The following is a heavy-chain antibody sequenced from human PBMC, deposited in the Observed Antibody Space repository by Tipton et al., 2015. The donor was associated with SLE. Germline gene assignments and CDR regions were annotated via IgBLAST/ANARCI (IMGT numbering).Heavy chain of an antibody. Sequence: TLSLTCTVSGGSISNYYWSWLRQPPGKGLEWIGYINYSGNTNYNPSLKSRVTTSVDTSKNQLSLKLHYVTATDTAVYYCARGRDGMYVFVMDVWGPGTTVTVSS. CDR1: GGSISNYY. CDR2: INYSGNT. V-gene: IGHV4-59*01. J-gene: IGHJ6*02. D-gene: IGHD1-14*01. CDR3: ARGRDGMYVFVMDV.